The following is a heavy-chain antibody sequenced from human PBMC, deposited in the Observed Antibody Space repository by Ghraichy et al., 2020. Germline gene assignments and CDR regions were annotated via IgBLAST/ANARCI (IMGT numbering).Heavy chain of an antibody. Sequence: SETLSLTCTVSGGSISSYYWSWIRQPPGKGLDWIGYIYYSGSTNYNPSLKSRVTISVDTSKNQFSLKLSSVTAADTAVYYCAGNKYGIDVWGQGTTVTVSS. CDR3: AGNKYGIDV. J-gene: IGHJ6*02. CDR1: GGSISSYY. D-gene: IGHD4-23*01. V-gene: IGHV4-59*08. CDR2: IYYSGST.